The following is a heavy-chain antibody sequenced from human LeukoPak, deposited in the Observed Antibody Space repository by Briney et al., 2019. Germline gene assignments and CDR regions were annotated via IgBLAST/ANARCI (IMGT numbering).Heavy chain of an antibody. CDR3: ARGLYSGYADYFDY. V-gene: IGHV4-34*01. Sequence: SETLSLTCAVYGGSFSGYYWSWIRQPPGKGLEWIGEINHSGSTNYNPSLKSRVTISVDTSKNQFSLKLCSVTAADTAVYYCARGLYSGYADYFDYWGQGTLVTVSS. CDR1: GGSFSGYY. D-gene: IGHD5-12*01. CDR2: INHSGST. J-gene: IGHJ4*02.